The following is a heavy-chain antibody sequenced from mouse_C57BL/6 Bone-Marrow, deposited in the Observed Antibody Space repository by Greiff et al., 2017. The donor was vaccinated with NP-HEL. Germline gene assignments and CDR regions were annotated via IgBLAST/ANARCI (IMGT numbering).Heavy chain of an antibody. CDR1: GYTFTSYW. J-gene: IGHJ2*01. Sequence: QVQLQQPGAELVRPGSSVKLSCKASGYTFTSYWMDWVKQRPGQGLEWIGNIYPSDSETHYNQKFKDKATLTVDKSSSTAYMQLSSLTSEDSAVYYCARTYDGYYNWGQGPTLTVSS. V-gene: IGHV1-61*01. CDR2: IYPSDSET. D-gene: IGHD2-3*01. CDR3: ARTYDGYYN.